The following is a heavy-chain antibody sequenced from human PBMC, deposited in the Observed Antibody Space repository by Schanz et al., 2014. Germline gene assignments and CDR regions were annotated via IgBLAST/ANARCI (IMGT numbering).Heavy chain of an antibody. Sequence: QVQLVESGGGLVKPGGSLRLSCAASGFIFNDYYMNWIRQAPGKGLEWLSYISRDGTTSYYADSVKGRFTISRDNSKNTVNLQMNSLRAEDTAVYYCVPMSIAAHWGQGTLVTVSS. CDR1: GFIFNDYY. V-gene: IGHV3-11*04. J-gene: IGHJ4*02. CDR2: ISRDGTTS. D-gene: IGHD6-6*01. CDR3: VPMSIAAH.